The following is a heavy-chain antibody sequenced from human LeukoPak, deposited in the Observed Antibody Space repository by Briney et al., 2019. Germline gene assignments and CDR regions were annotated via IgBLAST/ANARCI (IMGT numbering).Heavy chain of an antibody. CDR1: GYSISSGYY. J-gene: IGHJ6*04. V-gene: IGHV4-38-2*02. Sequence: SETLSLTCAVSGYSISSGYYRGWIRQPPGKGLEWIGSIYHSGSTYYNPSLKSRVTISVDTSKNQFSLKLSSVTAADTAVYYCARENYGSGSYYNVGYYYGMDVWGKGTTVTVSS. D-gene: IGHD3-10*01. CDR3: ARENYGSGSYYNVGYYYGMDV. CDR2: IYHSGST.